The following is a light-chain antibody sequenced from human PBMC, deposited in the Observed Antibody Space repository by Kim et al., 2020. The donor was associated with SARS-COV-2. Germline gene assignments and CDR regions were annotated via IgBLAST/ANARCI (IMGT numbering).Light chain of an antibody. CDR3: QHYIRFRYT. Sequence: DIQMTQSPSTLSASVGDRVTITCRASESIGNWLAWYQQKPGKAPKLLIYLASTLESGVPSRFRGSGSGTEFTLTITSLQPDDFATYYCQHYIRFRYTFGQGTKLEI. J-gene: IGKJ2*01. V-gene: IGKV1-5*03. CDR2: LAS. CDR1: ESIGNW.